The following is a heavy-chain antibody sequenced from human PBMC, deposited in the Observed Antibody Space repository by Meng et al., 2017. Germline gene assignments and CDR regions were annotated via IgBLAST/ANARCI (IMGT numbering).Heavy chain of an antibody. V-gene: IGHV3-48*03. CDR3: ARDPLGIAVAATGAY. D-gene: IGHD6-19*01. CDR1: GFTFSSYE. Sequence: GGSLRLSCAASGFTFSSYEMNWVRQAPGKGLEWVSYISSSGSTIYYADSVKGRFTISRDNAKNSLYLQMNSLRVEDTAVYYCARDPLGIAVAATGAYWGQGTLVTVSS. CDR2: ISSSGSTI. J-gene: IGHJ4*02.